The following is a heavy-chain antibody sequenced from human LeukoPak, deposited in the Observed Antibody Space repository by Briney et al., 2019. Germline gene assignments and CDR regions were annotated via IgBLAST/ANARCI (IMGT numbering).Heavy chain of an antibody. CDR1: GGTFSSYA. J-gene: IGHJ3*02. V-gene: IGHV1-69*05. D-gene: IGHD3-22*01. Sequence: SVKVSCKASGGTFSSYAISWVRQAPGQGLEWMGGIIPIFGTANYAQKLQGRVTMTTDTSTSTAYMELRSLRSDDTAVYYCARARAQRSGYPPMDAFDIWGQGTMVTVSS. CDR3: ARARAQRSGYPPMDAFDI. CDR2: IIPIFGTA.